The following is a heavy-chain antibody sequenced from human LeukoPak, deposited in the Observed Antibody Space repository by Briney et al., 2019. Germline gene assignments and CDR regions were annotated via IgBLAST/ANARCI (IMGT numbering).Heavy chain of an antibody. D-gene: IGHD6-13*01. CDR2: IRNKANSYTT. CDR1: GFTFSDHY. V-gene: IGHV3-72*01. CDR3: ARENSIAPATKNYYYYGMDV. J-gene: IGHJ6*02. Sequence: GGSLRLSCAASGFTFSDHYMDWVRQAPGKGLEWVGRIRNKANSYTTEYAASVKGRFTISRDDSKNSLYLQMNSLKTEDTAMYYCARENSIAPATKNYYYYGMDVWGQGTTVTVSS.